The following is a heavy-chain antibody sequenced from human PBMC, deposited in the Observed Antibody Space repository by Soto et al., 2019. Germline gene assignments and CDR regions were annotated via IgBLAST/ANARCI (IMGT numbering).Heavy chain of an antibody. Sequence: QITLKESGPPLVRPTQTLTLTCSFSGFSLSTHGVGVGWIRQPPGKALECLALIYWDDDERYNPSLKSRLTITKDASKNQVVLILTNMDPMDTATYYCAHSSGVGAFDIWGQGTVVTVSS. CDR1: GFSLSTHGVG. J-gene: IGHJ3*02. CDR2: IYWDDDE. V-gene: IGHV2-5*02. D-gene: IGHD7-27*01. CDR3: AHSSGVGAFDI.